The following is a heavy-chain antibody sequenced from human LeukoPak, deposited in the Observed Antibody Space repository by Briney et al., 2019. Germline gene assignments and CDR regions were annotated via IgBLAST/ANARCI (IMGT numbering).Heavy chain of an antibody. CDR2: IYYSGST. Sequence: SETLSLTCTVSGGSISSYYWSWIRQPPGKGLEWIGYIYYSGSTNYNPSLKSRVTISVDTSRNQFSLKLSSVTAADTAVYYCARVVWGGDFHYSLDVWGKGTTVIVSS. J-gene: IGHJ6*03. CDR1: GGSISSYY. D-gene: IGHD7-27*01. V-gene: IGHV4-59*01. CDR3: ARVVWGGDFHYSLDV.